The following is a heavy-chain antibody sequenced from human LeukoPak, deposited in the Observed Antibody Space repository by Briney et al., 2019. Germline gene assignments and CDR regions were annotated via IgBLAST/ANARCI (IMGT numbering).Heavy chain of an antibody. CDR1: AFTFNRYW. CDR3: ARGISVVDSY. J-gene: IGHJ4*02. D-gene: IGHD2-2*01. CDR2: IDGDGTEK. Sequence: GGSLRLSCAASAFTFNRYWMNWVRQAPGKGLEWVAGIDGDGTEKYYVESVKGRFTISRDNAKKSVYLQMNSLRADETAGYYCARGISVVDSYWGQGTLVTVSS. V-gene: IGHV3-7*01.